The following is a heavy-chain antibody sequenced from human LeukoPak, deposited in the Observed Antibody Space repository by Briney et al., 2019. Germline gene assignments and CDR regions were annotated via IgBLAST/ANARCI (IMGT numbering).Heavy chain of an antibody. D-gene: IGHD3-3*01. CDR2: IYYNGST. V-gene: IGHV4-59*01. J-gene: IGHJ4*02. CDR1: GGSISSYY. Sequence: SETLSLTCTVSGGSISSYYWSWIRQPPGKGLEWIGYIYYNGSTNYNPSLKSRVTISVDTSKNQFSLKLSSVTAADTAVYYCARESRDFWSQGLDYWGQGTLVTVSS. CDR3: ARESRDFWSQGLDY.